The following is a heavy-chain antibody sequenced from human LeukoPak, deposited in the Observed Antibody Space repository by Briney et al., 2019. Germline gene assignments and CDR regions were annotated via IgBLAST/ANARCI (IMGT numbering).Heavy chain of an antibody. D-gene: IGHD2-15*01. CDR2: ISSSCGYK. CDR3: ARGGARGVASVGTWAFDL. CDR1: GLTFNSYS. Sequence: GESLRLSCAASGLTFNSYSMNWVRQPPGKELEWVSSISSSCGYKLYADSAQGRFTISRDHAKNSLYLQIDSCRAQDTAVYYFARGGARGVASVGTWAFDLWGQGTMVTVSS. V-gene: IGHV3-21*01. J-gene: IGHJ3*01.